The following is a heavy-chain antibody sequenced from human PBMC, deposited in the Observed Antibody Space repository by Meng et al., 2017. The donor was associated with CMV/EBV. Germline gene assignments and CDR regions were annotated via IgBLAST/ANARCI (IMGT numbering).Heavy chain of an antibody. CDR1: ESTFTNYY. D-gene: IGHD3-3*01. V-gene: IGHV1-46*01. CDR3: ARESSYDFSHDY. J-gene: IGHJ4*02. CDR2: INPSGGST. Sequence: GAEVTKPEASMEFSCKASESTFTNYYMTWVRQSPGQGLEWMGRINPSGGSTIYAQKFQGRVTMTRDTSTSTVYMELSSLRSEDTAVYYCARESSYDFSHDYWGQGTLVTVSS.